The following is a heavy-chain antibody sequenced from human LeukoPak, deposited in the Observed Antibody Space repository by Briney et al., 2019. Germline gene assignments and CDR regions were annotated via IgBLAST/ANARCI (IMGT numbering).Heavy chain of an antibody. Sequence: GRSLRLSCAASGFTFSNYYMSWIRQAPGKGLEWVSYISSSGSAIYYADSVKGRFTISRDNAKNSVYLQMDSLRAEDTAVYYCAKDRSTVNYFDYWGQGTLVTVSS. V-gene: IGHV3-11*01. CDR3: AKDRSTVNYFDY. D-gene: IGHD4-17*01. CDR2: ISSSGSAI. CDR1: GFTFSNYY. J-gene: IGHJ4*02.